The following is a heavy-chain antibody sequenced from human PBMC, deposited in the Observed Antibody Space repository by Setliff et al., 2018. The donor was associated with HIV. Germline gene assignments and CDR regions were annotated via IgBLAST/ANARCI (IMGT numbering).Heavy chain of an antibody. CDR2: INPNSGGT. CDR1: GYTFTAYY. V-gene: IGHV1-2*02. D-gene: IGHD3-3*01. Sequence: ASVQVSCKAYGYTFTAYYMHWVRQAPGQGLEWMGWINPNSGGTNYAQKFRGRVTMTRDTSINTAHMYLSSLRSDDTAIYFCARGTDFWSGSSNFDYWGQGTQVTVSS. J-gene: IGHJ4*02. CDR3: ARGTDFWSGSSNFDY.